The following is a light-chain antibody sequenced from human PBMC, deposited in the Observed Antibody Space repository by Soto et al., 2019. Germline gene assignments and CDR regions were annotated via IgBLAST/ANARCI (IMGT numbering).Light chain of an antibody. V-gene: IGKV2-24*01. CDR3: MEGARLRT. Sequence: DIVLTQSPLSLLVTLGQPASISCRASQGLVHIDGTTYLSWLHQRPGLPPRLLIYKISVRLPGVPDRFSGSGAGTDFTLKISRVEAEAVGISYCMEGARLRTFGQGAEVELK. CDR1: QGLVHIDGTTY. CDR2: KIS. J-gene: IGKJ1*01.